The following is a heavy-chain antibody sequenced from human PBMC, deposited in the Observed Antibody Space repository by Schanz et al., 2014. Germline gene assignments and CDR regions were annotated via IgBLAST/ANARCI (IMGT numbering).Heavy chain of an antibody. CDR2: IKQDGSER. J-gene: IGHJ6*02. CDR3: ARYGFRKFGVVYGLAV. D-gene: IGHD3-3*01. V-gene: IGHV3-7*01. Sequence: VQLVESGGGLVQPGGSLRLSCAASGFTFSSYWMSWVRQAPGKGLEWVANIKQDGSERYYVDSVKGRFTISRDNAKNSLYLQMNSLRDEDTAVYYCARYGFRKFGVVYGLAVWGQGTTVTVS. CDR1: GFTFSSYW.